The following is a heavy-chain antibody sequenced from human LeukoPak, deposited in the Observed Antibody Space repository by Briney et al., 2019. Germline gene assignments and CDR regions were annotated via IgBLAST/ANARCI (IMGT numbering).Heavy chain of an antibody. V-gene: IGHV4-30-4*08. CDR3: ATYSSLQLDYGMDV. CDR1: GGSISSGDYY. CDR2: IYYSGST. J-gene: IGHJ6*02. D-gene: IGHD5-18*01. Sequence: TSETLSLTCTVSGGSISSGDYYWSWIRQPPGKGLEWIGYIYYSGSTYYNPSLKSRVTISVDTSKNQFSLKLSSVTAADTAVYYCATYSSLQLDYGMDVWGQGTTVTVSS.